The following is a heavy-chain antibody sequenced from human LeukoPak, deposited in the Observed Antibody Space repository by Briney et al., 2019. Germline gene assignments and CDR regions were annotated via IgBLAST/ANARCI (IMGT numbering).Heavy chain of an antibody. CDR2: IFPGDSDV. V-gene: IGHV5-51*01. J-gene: IGHJ4*02. D-gene: IGHD6-13*01. Sequence: GGSLQISCTGSGYTFTSYWIGWVRQMPGKGLEGMGIIFPGDSDVRYSPSFQGQVTISVDKSITTAYLQWSSLKASDTAMYYCARIDIAAVGTGDYWGQGTLVTVSS. CDR1: GYTFTSYW. CDR3: ARIDIAAVGTGDY.